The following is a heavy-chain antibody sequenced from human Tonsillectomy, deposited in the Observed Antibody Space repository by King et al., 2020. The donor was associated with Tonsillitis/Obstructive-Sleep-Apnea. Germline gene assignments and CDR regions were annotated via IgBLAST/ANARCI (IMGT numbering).Heavy chain of an antibody. D-gene: IGHD3-3*01. Sequence: VQLVESGGGVVRPGWSLRLSCAASGFTFDDYGMSWVRQAPGKGLEWVSGINWNGGSTDYADSVKGRFTISRDNGKNSLYLQMSSLRAEDTALYHCARVRSYDFWSVYYDIWGQGTMVTVSS. CDR2: INWNGGST. V-gene: IGHV3-20*01. CDR1: GFTFDDYG. CDR3: ARVRSYDFWSVYYDI. J-gene: IGHJ3*02.